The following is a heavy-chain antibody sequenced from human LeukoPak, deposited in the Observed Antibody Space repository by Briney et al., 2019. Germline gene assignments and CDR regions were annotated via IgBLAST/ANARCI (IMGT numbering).Heavy chain of an antibody. CDR2: IRSTANGYAT. J-gene: IGHJ4*02. CDR3: ARDEDPTYYED. CDR1: GFTFSGSA. Sequence: GGSLRLSCAASGFTFSGSALHWVRQASGKGLEWVGRIRSTANGYATAYAASVKGRFTISRDDSKNTAYLQMDSLKTEDTAVYYCARDEDPTYYEDWGQGTLVTVSS. V-gene: IGHV3-73*01.